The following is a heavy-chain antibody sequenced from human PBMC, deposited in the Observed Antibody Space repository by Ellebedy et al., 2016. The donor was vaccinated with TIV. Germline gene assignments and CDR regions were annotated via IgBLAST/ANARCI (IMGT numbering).Heavy chain of an antibody. CDR3: ARNPPSSGYALEP. J-gene: IGHJ5*02. D-gene: IGHD3-22*01. CDR1: GFHFRIPA. V-gene: IGHV3-33*01. CDR2: VCYDGIHK. Sequence: GESLKISCAASGFHFRIPAIHWVRHAPGQGLDWVAFVCYDGIHKYYADSVKGRFTISRDNSKNTLYLQMNSLRVEDTAVYYCARNPPSSGYALEPWGQGTLVTVSS.